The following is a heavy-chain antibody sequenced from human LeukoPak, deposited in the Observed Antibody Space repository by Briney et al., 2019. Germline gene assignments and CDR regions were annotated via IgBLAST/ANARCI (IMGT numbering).Heavy chain of an antibody. CDR2: IYPGDSDT. J-gene: IGHJ6*02. V-gene: IGHV5-51*01. Sequence: GESLKISCKGSGHSFTSYWIAWVRQMPGKGLEWMGIIYPGDSDTRYSPSSQGQVTISADKSITTAYLQWSSLKASDTAMYYCARYTTVVTPTGYYNYGMDVWGQGTTVTVSS. CDR3: ARYTTVVTPTGYYNYGMDV. CDR1: GHSFTSYW. D-gene: IGHD4-23*01.